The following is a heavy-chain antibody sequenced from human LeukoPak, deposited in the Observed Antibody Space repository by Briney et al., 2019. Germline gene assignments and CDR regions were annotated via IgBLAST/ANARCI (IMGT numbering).Heavy chain of an antibody. Sequence: GGSLRLSCAASGFTFSSYSMNWVRQAPGKGLEWVSYISSSGSTIYYADSVKGRLTISRDNAKNFLYLQLSSLRDEDTAVYYCARDCRLNCARQPGFDSWGQGTLVTVSS. V-gene: IGHV3-48*02. CDR1: GFTFSSYS. J-gene: IGHJ5*01. CDR2: ISSSGSTI. D-gene: IGHD1-1*01. CDR3: ARDCRLNCARQPGFDS.